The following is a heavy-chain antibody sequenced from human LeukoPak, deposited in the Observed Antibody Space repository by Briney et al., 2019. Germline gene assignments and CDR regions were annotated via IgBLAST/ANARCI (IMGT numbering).Heavy chain of an antibody. D-gene: IGHD6-6*01. Sequence: SETLSLTCTVSGYSISSGYFWGWIRQPPGKGLEWIGNIYHSGSTYYNPSLKSRVTISVDTSKNQFSLKLSSVTAADTAVYYCARRVIKYSSSSPWSWGQGTLVTVSS. J-gene: IGHJ5*02. CDR3: ARRVIKYSSSSPWS. V-gene: IGHV4-38-2*02. CDR1: GYSISSGYF. CDR2: IYHSGST.